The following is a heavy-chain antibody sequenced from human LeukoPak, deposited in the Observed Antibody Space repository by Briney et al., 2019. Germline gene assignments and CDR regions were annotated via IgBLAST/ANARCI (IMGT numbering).Heavy chain of an antibody. CDR3: ARTTMVRGVIRRFDY. J-gene: IGHJ4*02. CDR1: GGSISNYY. V-gene: IGHV4-4*07. Sequence: SETLSLTCTVSGGSISNYYWSWIRQPAGKGLEWIGRIYTSGSTNYNPSLKSRVTTSVDTSKNQFSLKLSSVTAADTAVYYCARTTMVRGVIRRFDYWGQGTLVTVSS. D-gene: IGHD3-10*01. CDR2: IYTSGST.